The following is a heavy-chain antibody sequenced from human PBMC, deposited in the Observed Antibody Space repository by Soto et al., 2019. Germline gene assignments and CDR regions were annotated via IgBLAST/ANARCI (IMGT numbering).Heavy chain of an antibody. Sequence: SETLSLTCTVSGVSISSSSYYWGWIRQPPGKGLEWIGSIYYSGSTYYNPSLKSRVTISVDTSKNQFSLKLSSVTAADTAVYYCASPIRITMVRGVLGYYYGMDVWGQGTTVTV. V-gene: IGHV4-39*01. D-gene: IGHD3-10*01. CDR3: ASPIRITMVRGVLGYYYGMDV. J-gene: IGHJ6*02. CDR1: GVSISSSSYY. CDR2: IYYSGST.